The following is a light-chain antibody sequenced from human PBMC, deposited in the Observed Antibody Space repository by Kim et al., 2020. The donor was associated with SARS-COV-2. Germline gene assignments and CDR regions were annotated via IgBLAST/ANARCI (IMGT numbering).Light chain of an antibody. Sequence: DIQMNQSPSTLSASVGDRVTITCRASQIISTWLAWYQQKPGKAPNLLIYKASSLESGVPSRFSGSGSGTEFTLTISSLQPDDFATYYCQQYNTYPLTFGGGTKVDIK. J-gene: IGKJ4*01. CDR1: QIISTW. CDR3: QQYNTYPLT. CDR2: KAS. V-gene: IGKV1-5*03.